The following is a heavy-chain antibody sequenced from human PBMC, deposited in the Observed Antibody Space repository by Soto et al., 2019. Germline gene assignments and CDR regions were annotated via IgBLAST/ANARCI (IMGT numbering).Heavy chain of an antibody. CDR1: GFTFSSYG. J-gene: IGHJ4*02. V-gene: IGHV3-30*18. D-gene: IGHD6-13*01. Sequence: GGSLRLSCAASGFTFSSYGMHWVRQAPGKGLEWVAVISYDGSNKYYADSVKGRFTISRDNSKNTLYLQMNSLRAEDTAVYYCAKDGPLYSSSWLFDYWGQGTLVTVSS. CDR2: ISYDGSNK. CDR3: AKDGPLYSSSWLFDY.